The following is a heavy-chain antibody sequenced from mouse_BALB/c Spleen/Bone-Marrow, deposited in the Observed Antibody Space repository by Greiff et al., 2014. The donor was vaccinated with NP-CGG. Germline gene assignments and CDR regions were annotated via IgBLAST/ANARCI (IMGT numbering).Heavy chain of an antibody. CDR3: ASHYYGSSHFAY. CDR2: ILPGSGST. CDR1: GYTFSSYW. D-gene: IGHD1-1*01. V-gene: IGHV1-9*01. Sequence: VQLQESGAELMKPGASVKISCKATGYTFSSYWIEWVKQRPGHGLEWIGEILPGSGSTNYNEKFKGKATFTADTSSNTAYMQLSGLTTEYSAVYHCASHYYGSSHFAYWGQGTLVTVSA. J-gene: IGHJ3*01.